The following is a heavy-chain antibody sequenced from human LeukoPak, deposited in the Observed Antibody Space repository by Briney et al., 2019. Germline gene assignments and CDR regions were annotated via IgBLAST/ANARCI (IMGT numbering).Heavy chain of an antibody. Sequence: PGGSLRLSCAASGFTFSSYSMNWVRQAPGKGLEWVSYISSSSSTIYYADSVKGRFTISRDNAKNSLYLQMNSLRAEDTAVYYCANPMVRGYYYGMDVWGQGTTVTVSS. V-gene: IGHV3-48*04. D-gene: IGHD3-10*01. J-gene: IGHJ6*02. CDR2: ISSSSSTI. CDR1: GFTFSSYS. CDR3: ANPMVRGYYYGMDV.